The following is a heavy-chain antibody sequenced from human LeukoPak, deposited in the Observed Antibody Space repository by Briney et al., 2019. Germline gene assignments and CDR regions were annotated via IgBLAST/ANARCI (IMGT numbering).Heavy chain of an antibody. Sequence: PGGSLRLSCAASGFTFSDYYMSWIRQAPGKGLEWVSYIISSSSYTNYADSVKGRFTISRDNAKNSLYLQMNSLRAEDTAVYYCARDPDPPLYYFDYWGQGTLVTVPS. J-gene: IGHJ4*02. D-gene: IGHD1-14*01. CDR3: ARDPDPPLYYFDY. V-gene: IGHV3-11*06. CDR2: IISSSSYT. CDR1: GFTFSDYY.